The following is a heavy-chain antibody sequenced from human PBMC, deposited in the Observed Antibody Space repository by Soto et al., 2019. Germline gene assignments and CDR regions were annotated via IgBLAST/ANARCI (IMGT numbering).Heavy chain of an antibody. CDR1: GGSVSSGSNY. CDR2: IYYSGST. V-gene: IGHV4-61*01. Sequence: ETLSLTCTVSGGSVSSGSNYWSWIRQPPGKGLEWIGYIYYSGSTNYNPSLKCRVTISVDTSKNQFSLKLSSVTAADTAVYYCARLNPRRYFDYWGQGTLVTVSS. CDR3: ARLNPRRYFDY. J-gene: IGHJ4*02.